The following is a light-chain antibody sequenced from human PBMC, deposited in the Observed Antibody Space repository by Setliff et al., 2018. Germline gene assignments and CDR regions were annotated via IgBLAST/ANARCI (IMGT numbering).Light chain of an antibody. CDR2: GVS. J-gene: IGLJ1*01. V-gene: IGLV2-14*03. CDR1: SNDVGSYDL. Sequence: SGSPGQSITISCSGTSNDVGSYDLVSWYQQHPGKAPKLIIYGVSDRPSGVSSRFSGSKSGNTASLTISGLQTEDEADYYCNAYTAGTTYVFGTGTKGTVL. CDR3: NAYTAGTTYV.